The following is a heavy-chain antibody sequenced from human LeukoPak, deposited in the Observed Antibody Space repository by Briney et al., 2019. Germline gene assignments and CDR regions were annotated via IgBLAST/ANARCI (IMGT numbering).Heavy chain of an antibody. CDR3: SLSLVAGGWGYFQH. D-gene: IGHD1-26*01. J-gene: IGHJ1*01. V-gene: IGHV3-7*01. CDR1: GFTFSSYW. Sequence: PGGSLRLSCAASGFTFSSYWMSWVRQAPGKGLEWVANIKQDGSEKYYVDSVKGRFTISRDNAKNSLYLQMNSLRAEDTAVYYCSLSLVAGGWGYFQHWGQGTLVTVSS. CDR2: IKQDGSEK.